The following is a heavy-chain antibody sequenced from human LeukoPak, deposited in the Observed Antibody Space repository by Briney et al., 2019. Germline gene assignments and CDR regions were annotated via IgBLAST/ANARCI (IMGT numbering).Heavy chain of an antibody. CDR1: GLAFHIYA. J-gene: IGHJ3*01. CDR3: AKFYGGIES. CDR2: TNDNGDNT. D-gene: IGHD4-23*01. V-gene: IGHV3-23*01. Sequence: QSGGSLRLACAASGLAFHIYAMSWVRQAPGKGLEWVSGTNDNGDNTNHADSVKGRFTISRDNSKNTLYLQMNSLRAEDTAVYYCAKFYGGIESWGQGTMVTVSS.